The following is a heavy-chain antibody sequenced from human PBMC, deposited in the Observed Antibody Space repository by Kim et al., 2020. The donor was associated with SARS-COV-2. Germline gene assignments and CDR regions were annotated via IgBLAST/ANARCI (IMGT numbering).Heavy chain of an antibody. D-gene: IGHD3-22*01. CDR2: ISGSGGST. CDR3: AKGYDSSFFGPFDY. CDR1: GITFNSYA. V-gene: IGHV3-23*01. Sequence: GGSLRLSCAASGITFNSYAMSWVRQAPGKGLEWVSIISGSGGSTYYPDSVKGRFTISRDNSKNTLYLQMNSLRVEDTAVYYCAKGYDSSFFGPFDYWGQGNLVSVSS. J-gene: IGHJ4*02.